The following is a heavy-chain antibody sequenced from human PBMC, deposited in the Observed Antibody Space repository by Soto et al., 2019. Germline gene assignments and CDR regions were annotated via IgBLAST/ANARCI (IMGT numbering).Heavy chain of an antibody. CDR1: GFSLSTSGVG. J-gene: IGHJ4*02. V-gene: IGHV2-5*02. Sequence: QITLKESGPTLVKPTQTLTLTCTFTGFSLSTSGVGVGWIRQPPGKALEWLALIYWDDDKRDSPSLKSRLTITQDPSKNQVVLTKTNMDPADTATYYGAHIPYTSASYYLAYWGQGTLVTVSS. CDR2: IYWDDDK. D-gene: IGHD6-25*01. CDR3: AHIPYTSASYYLAY.